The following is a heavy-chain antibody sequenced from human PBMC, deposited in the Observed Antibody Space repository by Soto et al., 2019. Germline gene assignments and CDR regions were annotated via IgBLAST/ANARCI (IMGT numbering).Heavy chain of an antibody. V-gene: IGHV4-30-2*01. J-gene: IGHJ4*02. CDR2: IYHSGST. Sequence: SETLSLTCAVSGGSISSDGYSWSWIRQPPGKGLEWIGYIYHSGSTYYNPSLKSRVAISVDRSKNQFSLKLSSVTAADTAVYYCASSHAGAHITAAVHWGQGTLVTVSS. CDR3: ASSHAGAHITAAVH. D-gene: IGHD6-13*01. CDR1: GGSISSDGYS.